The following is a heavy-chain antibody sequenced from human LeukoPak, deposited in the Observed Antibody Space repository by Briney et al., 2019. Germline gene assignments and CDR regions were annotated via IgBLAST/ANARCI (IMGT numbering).Heavy chain of an antibody. J-gene: IGHJ4*02. Sequence: ASVKVSCKASGYTFTGYYMHWVRQAPGQGLEWMGRINPNSGGTNYAQKFQGRVTMTRDTSISTAYMELSRLRSDDTAVYYCARVFEEVPLAPGGYWGQGTLVAVSS. CDR1: GYTFTGYY. V-gene: IGHV1-2*06. CDR3: ARVFEEVPLAPGGY. D-gene: IGHD1-1*01. CDR2: INPNSGGT.